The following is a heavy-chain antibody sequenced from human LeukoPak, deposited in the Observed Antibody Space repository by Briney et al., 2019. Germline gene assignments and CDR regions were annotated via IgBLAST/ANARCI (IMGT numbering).Heavy chain of an antibody. CDR1: GYTFTDYD. D-gene: IGHD3-9*01. J-gene: IGHJ4*02. CDR3: ARAELRYFDWPPGDY. V-gene: IGHV1-8*01. CDR2: MNPNSGNT. Sequence: ASVKVSCKASGYTFTDYDINWVRQATGQGLEWMGWMNPNSGNTGYTQKFQGRVTMARNTSISTAYMELSSLRSEDTAAYYCARAELRYFDWPPGDYWGQGTLVTVSS.